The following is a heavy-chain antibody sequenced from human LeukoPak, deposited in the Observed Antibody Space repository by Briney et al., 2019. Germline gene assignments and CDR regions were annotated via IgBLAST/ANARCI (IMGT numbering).Heavy chain of an antibody. CDR1: GGSFSGYY. J-gene: IGHJ5*02. D-gene: IGHD1-26*01. V-gene: IGHV4-59*01. CDR3: ARDGGELDDNWFDP. CDR2: IYYSGST. Sequence: SETLSLTCAVYGGSFSGYYWSWIRQPPGKGLEWIGYIYYSGSTNYNPSLKSRVTISVDTSKNQFSLKLSSVTAADTAVYYCARDGGELDDNWFDPWGQGTLVTVSS.